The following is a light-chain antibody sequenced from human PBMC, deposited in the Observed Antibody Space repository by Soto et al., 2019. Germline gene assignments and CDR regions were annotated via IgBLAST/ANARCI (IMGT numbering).Light chain of an antibody. CDR2: DAS. CDR1: QSLLSI. J-gene: IGKJ1*01. Sequence: MTQSPATLSVSPGERATLSCRASQSLLSILAWYQQKPGQAPRLLIYDASTRATGIPARFSGSGSGTEFTLTISGLQSEDFAVYYCQQYNNWPRTFGQGTKVDI. CDR3: QQYNNWPRT. V-gene: IGKV3-15*01.